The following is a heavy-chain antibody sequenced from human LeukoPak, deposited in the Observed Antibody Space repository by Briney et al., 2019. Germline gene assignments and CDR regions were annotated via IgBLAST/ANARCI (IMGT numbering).Heavy chain of an antibody. D-gene: IGHD2-15*01. V-gene: IGHV3-74*01. J-gene: IGHJ3*02. Sequence: GGSLRLSCAASGFTFSNYWMHWVRQAPGKGLVGVSRINGEGDDISTTYADSVKGRFTISRDNANNTLNLQMNSLRADDTAVYYCAGDVGGRRNAFDIWGHGTMVTVSS. CDR3: AGDVGGRRNAFDI. CDR1: GFTFSNYW. CDR2: INGEGDDIST.